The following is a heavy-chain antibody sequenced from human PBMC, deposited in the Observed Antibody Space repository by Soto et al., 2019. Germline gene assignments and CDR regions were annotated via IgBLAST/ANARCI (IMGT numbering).Heavy chain of an antibody. Sequence: EVQLLESGGGLVQPGGSLRLSCAASGFTFSSYAMSWVRQAPGKGLEWVSAISGSGGSTYYADSVKGRFTISRDNSKNTLYLQMNSLKTEDTAVYYCTTVSYYYDSSGYYLIDYWGQGTLVTVSS. D-gene: IGHD3-22*01. CDR2: ISGSGGST. V-gene: IGHV3-23*01. CDR3: TTVSYYYDSSGYYLIDY. CDR1: GFTFSSYA. J-gene: IGHJ4*02.